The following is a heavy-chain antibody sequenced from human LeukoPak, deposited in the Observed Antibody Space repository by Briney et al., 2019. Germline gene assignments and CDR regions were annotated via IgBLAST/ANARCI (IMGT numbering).Heavy chain of an antibody. CDR3: ARITDGYGLDY. J-gene: IGHJ4*02. CDR1: GGSFSGYY. Sequence: PSETLSLTCTVYGGSFSGYYWSWIRQPPGKGLEWIGEINHSGSTNYNPSLKSRVTISVDTSKNQFSLKLSSMTAADTAVYYCARITDGYGLDYWGQGTLVTVSS. V-gene: IGHV4-34*01. CDR2: INHSGST. D-gene: IGHD5-18*01.